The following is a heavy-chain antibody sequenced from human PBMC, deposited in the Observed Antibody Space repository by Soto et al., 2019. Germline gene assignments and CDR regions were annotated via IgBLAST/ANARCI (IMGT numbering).Heavy chain of an antibody. Sequence: GESLKISCQGSGFRFSNSWIAWVRLMPGKGLELMGIIWPDDSDTSYSPSFQGQVPISADKSISTAYLHWSSMKDSDTAVSYCGGTLCSSVTYRLVVWGQGTAVTGSS. CDR2: IWPDDSDT. J-gene: IGHJ6*02. CDR3: GGTLCSSVTYRLVV. V-gene: IGHV5-51*01. D-gene: IGHD2-2*01. CDR1: GFRFSNSW.